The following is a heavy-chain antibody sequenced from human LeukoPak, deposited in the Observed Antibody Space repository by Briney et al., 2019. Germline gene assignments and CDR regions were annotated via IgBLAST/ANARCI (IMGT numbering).Heavy chain of an antibody. D-gene: IGHD1-26*01. CDR3: ARDQSGSYPI. CDR1: GGSISSGGYY. Sequence: SGTLSLTCTVSGGSISSGGYYWSWIRQPPGKGLEWIGYIYHSGSAYYNPSLKSRVTISVDRSKNQFSLKLSSVTAADTAVYYCARDQSGSYPIWGQGTMVTVSS. CDR2: IYHSGSA. V-gene: IGHV4-30-2*01. J-gene: IGHJ3*02.